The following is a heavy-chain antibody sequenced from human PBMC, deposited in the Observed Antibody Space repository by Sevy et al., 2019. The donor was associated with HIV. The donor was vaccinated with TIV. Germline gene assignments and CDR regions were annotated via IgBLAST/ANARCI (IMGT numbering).Heavy chain of an antibody. CDR1: GFTFSSYG. CDR3: AKGLVVPAARLLLFYYYGMDV. J-gene: IGHJ6*02. CDR2: IRYDGSNK. V-gene: IGHV3-30*02. D-gene: IGHD2-2*01. Sequence: GGSLRLSCAASGFTFSSYGMHWVRQAPGKGLEWVAFIRYDGSNKYYADSVKGRFTISRHNSKNTLYLQMNSLRAEDTAVYYCAKGLVVPAARLLLFYYYGMDVWGQGTTVTVSS.